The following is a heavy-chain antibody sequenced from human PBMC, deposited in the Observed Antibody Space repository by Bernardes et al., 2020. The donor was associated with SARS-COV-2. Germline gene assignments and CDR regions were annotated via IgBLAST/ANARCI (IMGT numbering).Heavy chain of an antibody. CDR1: GDSLNSCDYY. V-gene: IGHV4-30-4*01. Sequence: SETLSLTCTVSGDSLNSCDYYWSWIRQPPGKGLEWIGYIYYSGSAYFNPSLKSRVSISVDTSKNQFSLKLSSVIAADTAVYYCARAVGFSEFSFDSWGLGTLVTVSS. CDR3: ARAVGFSEFSFDS. CDR2: IYYSGSA. D-gene: IGHD3-3*01. J-gene: IGHJ4*02.